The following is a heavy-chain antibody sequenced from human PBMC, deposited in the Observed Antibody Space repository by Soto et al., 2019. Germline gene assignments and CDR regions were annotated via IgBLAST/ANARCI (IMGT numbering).Heavy chain of an antibody. J-gene: IGHJ6*02. CDR1: GYTFTSYD. CDR2: MNPNSGNT. V-gene: IGHV1-8*01. Sequence: ASVKVSCKASGYTFTSYDINWVRQATGLGHEWMGWMNPNSGNTGYAQKFQGRVTMTRNTSISTAYMELSSLRSEDTAVYYCARGLPQLRDEYYGMDASGQGTTVTV. D-gene: IGHD6-13*01. CDR3: ARGLPQLRDEYYGMDA.